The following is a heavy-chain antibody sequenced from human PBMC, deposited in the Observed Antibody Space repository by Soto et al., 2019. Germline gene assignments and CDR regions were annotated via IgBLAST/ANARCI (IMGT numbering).Heavy chain of an antibody. J-gene: IGHJ4*02. Sequence: GGSLRLSCAASGFTFSSYGMHWVRQAPGKGLEWVSGISWNSGLMVYADSVKGRFTISRDNAKNSLYLQMDSLRPEDTALYYCARDSRYYDSSGAFDYWGQGTLVTVSS. CDR2: ISWNSGLM. CDR1: GFTFSSYG. D-gene: IGHD3-22*01. CDR3: ARDSRYYDSSGAFDY. V-gene: IGHV3-9*01.